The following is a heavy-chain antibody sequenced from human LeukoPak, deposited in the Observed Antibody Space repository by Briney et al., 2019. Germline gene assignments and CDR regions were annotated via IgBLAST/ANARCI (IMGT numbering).Heavy chain of an antibody. D-gene: IGHD5-12*01. CDR2: ISYDGSNT. V-gene: IGHV3-30*04. Sequence: PGGSLRLSCAASGFTFSSYAMDWVRQAPGKRLDSTTIISYDGSNTYYADDVKGRFTISRDNSKNTLYLQMNSLRAEDTVFFFKQKTAYEMVATSHFDYWGQGTLVTVSS. CDR3: QKTAYEMVATSHFDY. CDR1: GFTFSSYA. J-gene: IGHJ4*02.